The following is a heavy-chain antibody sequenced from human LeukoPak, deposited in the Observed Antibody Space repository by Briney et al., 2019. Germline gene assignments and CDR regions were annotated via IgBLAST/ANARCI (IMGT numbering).Heavy chain of an antibody. J-gene: IGHJ4*02. CDR1: GFTFSSYA. V-gene: IGHV3-30*04. Sequence: PGGSLRLSCAASGFTFSSYAMHWVRQAPGKGLEWVAVISYDGSNKYYADSVKGRFTISRDNSKNTLYLQMNSLRAEDTAVYYCAREGRGRPPDFDYWGQGTLVTVSS. CDR3: AREGRGRPPDFDY. D-gene: IGHD2-15*01. CDR2: ISYDGSNK.